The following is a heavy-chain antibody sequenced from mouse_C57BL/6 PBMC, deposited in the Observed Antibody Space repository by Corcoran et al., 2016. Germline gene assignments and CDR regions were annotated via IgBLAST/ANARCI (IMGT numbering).Heavy chain of an antibody. CDR2: INTYSGVP. V-gene: IGHV9-3*01. CDR3: ASLWLRRPYYAMDY. Sequence: QIQLVQSGPELKKPGETVKLSCKASGYTFTTYGMSWVKQAPGKGLKWMGWINTYSGVPTYADDFKGRFAFSLETSASTAYLQINNLKNEDTATYFCASLWLRRPYYAMDYWGQGTSVTVSS. J-gene: IGHJ4*01. D-gene: IGHD2-2*01. CDR1: GYTFTTYG.